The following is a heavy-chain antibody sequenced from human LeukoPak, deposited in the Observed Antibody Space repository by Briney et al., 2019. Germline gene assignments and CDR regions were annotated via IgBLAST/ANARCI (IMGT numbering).Heavy chain of an antibody. CDR1: GFTFSSYW. CDR2: IKQDGSEK. D-gene: IGHD2-2*01. V-gene: IGHV3-7*04. J-gene: IGHJ4*02. CDR3: ARDRRCSSTSCYYFDY. Sequence: GGSLRLSCAASGFTFSSYWMTWVRQAPGKGLEWVANIKQDGSEKYYVDSVKGRFTISRDNAKDSLYLQMNSLRAEDTAVYYCARDRRCSSTSCYYFDYWGQGTLVTVSS.